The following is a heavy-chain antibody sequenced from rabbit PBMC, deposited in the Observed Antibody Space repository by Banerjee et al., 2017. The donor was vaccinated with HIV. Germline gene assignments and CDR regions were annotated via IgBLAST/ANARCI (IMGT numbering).Heavy chain of an antibody. J-gene: IGHJ3*01. D-gene: IGHD2-1*01. CDR2: INTGTNTT. CDR1: GFSFNNNYV. Sequence: QEQLEESGGDLVKPEGSLTLTCTVSGFSFNNNYVMCWVRQAPGKGLEWIGCINTGTNTTYYASWAKGRFTISKTSSTTVTLQMTSLTAADTATYFCARDVSITTMTLWGQGTLVTVS. CDR3: ARDVSITTMTL. V-gene: IGHV1S45*01.